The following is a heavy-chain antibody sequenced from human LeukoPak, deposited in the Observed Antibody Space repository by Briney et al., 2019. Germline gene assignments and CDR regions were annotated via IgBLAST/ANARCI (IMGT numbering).Heavy chain of an antibody. V-gene: IGHV4-39*07. D-gene: IGHD2-15*01. CDR3: ARVSLGYCSGGSCYSGFWFDP. CDR2: IYYSGST. J-gene: IGHJ5*02. Sequence: SETLSLTCTVSGGSISSSSYYWGWIRQPPGKGLEWIGSIYYSGSTYYNPSLKSRVTISVDTSKNQFSLKLSSVTAAGTAVYYCARVSLGYCSGGSCYSGFWFDPWGQGTLVTVSS. CDR1: GGSISSSSYY.